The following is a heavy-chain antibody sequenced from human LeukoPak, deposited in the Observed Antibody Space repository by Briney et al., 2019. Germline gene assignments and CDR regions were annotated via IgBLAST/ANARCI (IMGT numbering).Heavy chain of an antibody. Sequence: PSQTLSLTCTVSGGSISSGDYWSWIRQPPGKGLEWIGYIYHSGSTYYNPSLKSRVTISVDRSKNQFSLKLSSVTAADTAVYYCARRSQVGAPNPKTKIGFDYWGQGTLVTVSS. J-gene: IGHJ4*02. V-gene: IGHV4-30-2*01. CDR2: IYHSGST. CDR1: GGSISSGDY. CDR3: ARRSQVGAPNPKTKIGFDY. D-gene: IGHD3-10*01.